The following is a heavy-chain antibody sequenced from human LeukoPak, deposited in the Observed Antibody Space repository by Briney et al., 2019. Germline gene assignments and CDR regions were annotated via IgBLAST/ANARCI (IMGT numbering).Heavy chain of an antibody. CDR3: ARHGLYGGYGRGFDY. V-gene: IGHV4-59*08. J-gene: IGHJ4*02. Sequence: SETLSLTCTVSGGSIGTYYRTWIWQPPGKELEWIGYVYYSGSTTYNPSLKGRVTMSVDTSQNQFSLKLTSVPAADTAVYYCARHGLYGGYGRGFDYWGQGTLVTVSS. CDR2: VYYSGST. D-gene: IGHD5-12*01. CDR1: GGSIGTYY.